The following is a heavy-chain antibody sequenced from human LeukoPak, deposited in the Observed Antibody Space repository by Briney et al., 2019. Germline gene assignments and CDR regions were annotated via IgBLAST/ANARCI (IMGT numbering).Heavy chain of an antibody. CDR1: GFTFSDYA. CDR2: ISYNGVRK. D-gene: IGHD2-2*02. J-gene: IGHJ1*01. V-gene: IGHV3-30-3*01. Sequence: GGSLRLSCTVSGFTFSDYAMHWLRQAPGKGLEWVAMISYNGVRKDYAGSMEGRFTISRDNSKNTLYLQITTLRTEDTAVYYCARVLYNGGYIQYWGQGTLVTVSS. CDR3: ARVLYNGGYIQY.